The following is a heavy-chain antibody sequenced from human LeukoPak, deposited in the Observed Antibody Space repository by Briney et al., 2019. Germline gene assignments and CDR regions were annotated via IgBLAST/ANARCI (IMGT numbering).Heavy chain of an antibody. V-gene: IGHV3-23*01. CDR3: VKWGDYDVLTGYYDPDY. J-gene: IGHJ4*02. Sequence: GPSLSLSRAASGFTFSNYAMSCVRQAPGKWLQWHSAITGSGAGTYHADSVKGRSTLSRETFKHTLYLQLKSLRAEDTAVYHCVKWGDYDVLTGYYDPDYWGQGTLVTVSS. CDR2: ITGSGAGT. D-gene: IGHD3-9*01. CDR1: GFTFSNYA.